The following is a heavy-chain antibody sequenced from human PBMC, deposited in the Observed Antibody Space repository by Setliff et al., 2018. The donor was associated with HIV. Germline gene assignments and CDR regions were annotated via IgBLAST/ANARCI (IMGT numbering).Heavy chain of an antibody. V-gene: IGHV1-18*01. CDR3: ARDSRLQHYYFDY. D-gene: IGHD4-4*01. CDR2: ISAYNGNT. Sequence: ASVKVSCKASGYTFTSYGISWVRQAPGQGLEWMGWISAYNGNTNYAQKLQGRVTMTTDESTSTAYMELSSLRSEDTAVYYCARDSRLQHYYFDYWGQGTLVTVS. CDR1: GYTFTSYG. J-gene: IGHJ4*02.